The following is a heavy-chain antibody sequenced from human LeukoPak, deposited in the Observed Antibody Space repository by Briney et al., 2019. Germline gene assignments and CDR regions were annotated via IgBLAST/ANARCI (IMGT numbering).Heavy chain of an antibody. V-gene: IGHV3-48*01. Sequence: PGGSLRLSCAASGFTFSSYSMNWVRQAPGKGLEWVSYISSSSTIYYADSVKGRFTISRDNAKNSLYLPMNSLRAEDTAVYYCARDLGGAREWYYYYYMDVWGKGTTVTVSS. CDR1: GFTFSSYS. CDR3: ARDLGGAREWYYYYYMDV. CDR2: ISSSSTI. J-gene: IGHJ6*03. D-gene: IGHD1-26*01.